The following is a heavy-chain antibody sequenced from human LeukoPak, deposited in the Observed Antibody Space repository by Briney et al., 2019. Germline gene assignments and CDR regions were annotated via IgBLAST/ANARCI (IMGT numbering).Heavy chain of an antibody. Sequence: GGSLRLSCAASGFTFSSYSMNWVRQAPGKGLEWVSYISSSSSTIYYADSVKGRFTISRDNAKNSLYLQMNSLRAEDTAVYYCARVPYDSSGFLFDYRGQGTLVTVSS. V-gene: IGHV3-48*01. CDR1: GFTFSSYS. D-gene: IGHD3-22*01. J-gene: IGHJ4*02. CDR2: ISSSSSTI. CDR3: ARVPYDSSGFLFDY.